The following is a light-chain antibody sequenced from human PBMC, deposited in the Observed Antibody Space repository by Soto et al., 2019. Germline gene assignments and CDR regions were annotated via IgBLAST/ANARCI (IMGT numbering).Light chain of an antibody. J-gene: IGLJ1*01. CDR2: YDD. CDR1: SSNIGNNV. CDR3: AVWDDSLNGYV. V-gene: IGLV1-36*01. Sequence: QSVLTQPPSVSEAPRQRVTISCSGSSSNIGNNVVNWYQQVPGKAPKLLIYYDDLLPSGVSDRFSGSKSGTSASLAISGLQSEDEADYYCAVWDDSLNGYVFGTGTKVTVL.